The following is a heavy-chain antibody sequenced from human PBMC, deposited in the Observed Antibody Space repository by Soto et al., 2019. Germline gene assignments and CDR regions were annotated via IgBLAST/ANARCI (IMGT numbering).Heavy chain of an antibody. D-gene: IGHD3-22*01. J-gene: IGHJ4*02. CDR3: TTGPVTYYYDSSGYYRLDY. CDR2: IKSKTDGGTT. Sequence: GGSLRLSCAASGFTFSNAWMNWVRQAPGKGLEWVGRIKSKTDGGTTDYAAPVKGRFTISRDDSKNTLYLQMNSLKTEDTAVYYCTTGPVTYYYDSSGYYRLDYWGQGTLVTVSS. V-gene: IGHV3-15*07. CDR1: GFTFSNAW.